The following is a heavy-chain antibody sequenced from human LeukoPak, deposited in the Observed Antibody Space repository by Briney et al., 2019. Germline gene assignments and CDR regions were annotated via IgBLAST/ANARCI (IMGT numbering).Heavy chain of an antibody. V-gene: IGHV3-23*01. Sequence: GGSLRLSCAASGITFSSYAMSWVRQAPGKGLEWVSGISGSGDNTYCADSVKGRFTISRDNSKNTLYVQVNSLGTEDTAAYYCAKGSYYDSSGSFYFDYWGQGTLVTVSS. CDR3: AKGSYYDSSGSFYFDY. CDR1: GITFSSYA. D-gene: IGHD3-22*01. CDR2: ISGSGDNT. J-gene: IGHJ4*02.